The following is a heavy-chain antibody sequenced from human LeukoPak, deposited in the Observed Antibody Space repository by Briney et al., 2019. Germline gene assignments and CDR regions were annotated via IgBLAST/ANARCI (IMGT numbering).Heavy chain of an antibody. CDR3: ARHSSSDLDY. CDR2: MYNSGST. V-gene: IGHV4-59*08. Sequence: SETLSLTCTVSGGSISSYYWSWIRQPPGKGLEWIGYMYNSGSTNYNPSLKSRVTISVDTSKNQFSLKLSSVTAADTAVYYCARHSSSDLDYWGQGTLVTVSS. J-gene: IGHJ4*02. CDR1: GGSISSYY. D-gene: IGHD6-19*01.